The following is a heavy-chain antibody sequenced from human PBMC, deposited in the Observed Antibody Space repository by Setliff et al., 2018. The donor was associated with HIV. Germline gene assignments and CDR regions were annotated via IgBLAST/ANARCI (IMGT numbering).Heavy chain of an antibody. J-gene: IGHJ4*02. V-gene: IGHV4-38-2*02. Sequence: SETLSLTCAVSGHSISSNYYWGWLRQSPGKGLEWIGSIYHSGSTYYNPSLKSRVTISLDTSKNQFSLKLNSVTAADTAVYYCARDAGVNYDVLTGYFPFDYWGQGTLVTVS. CDR2: IYHSGST. CDR1: GHSISSNYY. D-gene: IGHD3-9*01. CDR3: ARDAGVNYDVLTGYFPFDY.